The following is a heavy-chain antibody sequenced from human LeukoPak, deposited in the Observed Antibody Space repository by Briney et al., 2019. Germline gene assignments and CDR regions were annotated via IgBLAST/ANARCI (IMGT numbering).Heavy chain of an antibody. CDR1: GGTFSNCA. CDR3: ARVARWLQFNWFDP. V-gene: IGHV1-69*13. D-gene: IGHD5-24*01. CDR2: IIPIFGTA. Sequence: ASVKVSCKTSGGTFSNCAISWVRQAPGQGLEWMGGIIPIFGTAHYAQKFQGRVTITADESTSTAYMELSSLRSEDAAVYYCARVARWLQFNWFDPWGQGTLVTVSS. J-gene: IGHJ5*02.